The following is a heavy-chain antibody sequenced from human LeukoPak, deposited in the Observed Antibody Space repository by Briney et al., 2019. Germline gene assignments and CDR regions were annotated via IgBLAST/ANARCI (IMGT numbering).Heavy chain of an antibody. V-gene: IGHV4-34*01. CDR2: INHSGST. Sequence: SETLSLTCAVYGGSFSGYYWSWIRQPPGKGLEWIGEINHSGSTNYNPSLKSRVTISVDTSKDQFSLKLSSVTAADTAVYYCARAYWSSWRFDPWGQGTLVTVSS. CDR1: GGSFSGYY. D-gene: IGHD6-13*01. CDR3: ARAYWSSWRFDP. J-gene: IGHJ5*02.